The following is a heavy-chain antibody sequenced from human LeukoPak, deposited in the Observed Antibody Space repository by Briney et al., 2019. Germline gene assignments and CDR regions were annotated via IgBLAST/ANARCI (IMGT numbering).Heavy chain of an antibody. Sequence: ASVKVSCKASGGTFSSYAISWVRQAPGQGLEWMGGIIPIFGTANYAQKFQGRVTMTRDMSTSTVYMELSSLRSEDTAVYYCAMVRGVRFDYWGQGTLVTVSS. CDR1: GGTFSSYA. CDR2: IIPIFGTA. CDR3: AMVRGVRFDY. J-gene: IGHJ4*02. D-gene: IGHD3-10*01. V-gene: IGHV1-69*05.